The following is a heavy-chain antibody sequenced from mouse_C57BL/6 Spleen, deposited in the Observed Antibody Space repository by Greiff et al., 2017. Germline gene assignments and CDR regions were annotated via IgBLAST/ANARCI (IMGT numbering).Heavy chain of an antibody. J-gene: IGHJ1*03. CDR1: GYTFTRYT. CDR3: ARKGIDYDYYESYFDV. Sequence: VQLQQSGAELARPGASVKMSCKASGYTFTRYTMHWVKQRPGQGLEWIGYINPSSGYTKYNQKFKDKATLTADKSSSTAYMQLSSLTSEASAVYYCARKGIDYDYYESYFDVWGTGTTVTVSS. CDR2: INPSSGYT. V-gene: IGHV1-4*01. D-gene: IGHD2-4*01.